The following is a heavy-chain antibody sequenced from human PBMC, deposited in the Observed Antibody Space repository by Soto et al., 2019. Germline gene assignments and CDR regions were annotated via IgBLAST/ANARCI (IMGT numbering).Heavy chain of an antibody. CDR3: ARDWGGYSYGLFDY. D-gene: IGHD5-18*01. J-gene: IGHJ4*02. CDR1: GGTFSSYT. CDR2: IIPILGIA. V-gene: IGHV1-69*08. Sequence: QVQLVQSGAEVKKPGSSVKVSCKASGGTFSSYTISWVRQAPGQGLEWMGRIIPILGIANYAQKFQGRVTITADKSTSTAYMELSSLRSEDTAVYYCARDWGGYSYGLFDYWGQGTLVTVSS.